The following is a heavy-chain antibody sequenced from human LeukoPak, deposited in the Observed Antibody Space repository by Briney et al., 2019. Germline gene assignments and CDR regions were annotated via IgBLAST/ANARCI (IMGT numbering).Heavy chain of an antibody. CDR1: GFTFSSYA. CDR3: AAPPGYCSGGSCYLLDY. D-gene: IGHD2-15*01. V-gene: IGHV3-30-3*01. CDR2: ISYDGSNK. J-gene: IGHJ4*02. Sequence: GGSLRLSCAASGFTFSSYAMHWVRQAPGKGLEWVAVISYDGSNKYYADSVKGRFTISRDNSKNTLYLQMNSLRAEDTAVYYCAAPPGYCSGGSCYLLDYWGQGTLVTVSS.